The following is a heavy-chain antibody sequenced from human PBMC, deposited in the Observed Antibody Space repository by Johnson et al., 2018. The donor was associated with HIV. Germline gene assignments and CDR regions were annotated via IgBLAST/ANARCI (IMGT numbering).Heavy chain of an antibody. D-gene: IGHD1-1*01. CDR1: GFTFNNYG. V-gene: IGHV3-30*02. J-gene: IGHJ3*02. Sequence: QVQLVESGGGVVQPGGSLRLSCAASGFTFNNYGMHWVRQAPGKGLEWVAFMRSDGSAKYCAAAVKGRFPISRDNSKNRLYLQMNSLRAEDTAVYCCAKGGHWTGTTHGDAFDIWGQGTMVTVSS. CDR3: AKGGHWTGTTHGDAFDI. CDR2: MRSDGSAK.